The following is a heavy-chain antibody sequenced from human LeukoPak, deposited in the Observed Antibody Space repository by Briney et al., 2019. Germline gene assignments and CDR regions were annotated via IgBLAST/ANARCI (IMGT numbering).Heavy chain of an antibody. CDR1: GGSISSSVYY. CDR3: ARRTGSSQDY. V-gene: IGHV4-39*01. Sequence: SETLSLTCTVSGGSISSSVYYWGWIRQPPGKGLEWIGSIYYSGSTYYNPSLKSRVTISVDTSKNQFSLKLSSVTAADTAVYNCARRTGSSQDYWGQGTLVTVSS. J-gene: IGHJ4*02. CDR2: IYYSGST. D-gene: IGHD6-13*01.